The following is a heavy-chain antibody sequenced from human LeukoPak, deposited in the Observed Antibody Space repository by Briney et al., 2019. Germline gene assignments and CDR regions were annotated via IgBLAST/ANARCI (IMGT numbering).Heavy chain of an antibody. D-gene: IGHD3-22*01. CDR2: IKQDGSEK. CDR1: GFTFSSYR. V-gene: IGHV3-7*01. Sequence: GGSLRLSCAASGFTFSSYRMSWVRQAPGKGLEWVANIKQDGSEKYYVDSVKGRFTISRDNAKNSLYLQMNSLRAEDTAVYYCAREERITMIVVVAYYFDYWGQGTLVTVSS. CDR3: AREERITMIVVVAYYFDY. J-gene: IGHJ4*02.